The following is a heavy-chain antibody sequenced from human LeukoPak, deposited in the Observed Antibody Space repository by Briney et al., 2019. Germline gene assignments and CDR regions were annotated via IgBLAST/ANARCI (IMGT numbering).Heavy chain of an antibody. Sequence: GGSLRLSCAASGFTFDDYAMHWVRQAPGKGLGWVSGISWNSGSIGYADSVKGRFTISRDNAKNSLYLQMNSLRAEDTALYYCAKASDDSSGYYYSFDYWGQGTLVTVSS. CDR3: AKASDDSSGYYYSFDY. J-gene: IGHJ4*02. V-gene: IGHV3-9*01. CDR2: ISWNSGSI. D-gene: IGHD3-22*01. CDR1: GFTFDDYA.